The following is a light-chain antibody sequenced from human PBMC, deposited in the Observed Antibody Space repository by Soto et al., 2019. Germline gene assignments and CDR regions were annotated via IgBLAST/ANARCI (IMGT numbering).Light chain of an antibody. CDR1: SSDVGGYNF. CDR2: EVS. J-gene: IGLJ1*01. CDR3: SSYAGSNNYV. V-gene: IGLV2-8*01. Sequence: QSVLTQPASVSGSPGQSITISCTGTSSDVGGYNFVSWHQQHPGKAPKLMIYEVSKRPSGVPDRFSGSKSGNTASLTVSGLQAEDEADYYCSSYAGSNNYVFGHGTKVTVL.